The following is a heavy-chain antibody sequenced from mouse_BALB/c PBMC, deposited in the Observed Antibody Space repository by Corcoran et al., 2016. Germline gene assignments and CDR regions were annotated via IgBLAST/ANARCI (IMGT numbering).Heavy chain of an antibody. CDR3: AREPYAMDY. Sequence: QIQLVQSGPELKKPGETVKISCKASGYTFTNYGMNWVKQAPGKGLKWMGGINTYTGEPTYADDFKGRFAFSLETSANTAYLQINNLKNEDTATYFCAREPYAMDYWGQGTSVTVSS. CDR2: INTYTGEP. CDR1: GYTFTNYG. D-gene: IGHD6-1*01. J-gene: IGHJ4*01. V-gene: IGHV9-3-1*01.